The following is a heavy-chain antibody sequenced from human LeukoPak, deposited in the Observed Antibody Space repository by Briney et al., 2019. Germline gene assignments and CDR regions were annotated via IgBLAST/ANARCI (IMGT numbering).Heavy chain of an antibody. CDR1: GFIFSSYS. CDR2: ISSSSSYI. Sequence: GGSLRLSCAASGFIFSSYSMSWVRQAPGQGLEWVSSISSSSSYIYYADSVKGRFTISRDNAKNSLYLQMNSLRAEDTALYYCARVAEAAAFDYWGQGTLVTVSS. CDR3: ARVAEAAAFDY. V-gene: IGHV3-21*06. D-gene: IGHD6-13*01. J-gene: IGHJ4*02.